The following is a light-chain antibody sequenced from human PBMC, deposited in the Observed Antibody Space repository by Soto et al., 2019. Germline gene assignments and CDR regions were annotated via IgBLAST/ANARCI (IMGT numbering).Light chain of an antibody. CDR2: AAS. J-gene: IGKJ5*01. CDR3: QQLLIYPIT. Sequence: DMHMTPTPTSVSASVGDRVSITCLSSEDISTWLAWYQQKPGKAPKLLIYAASTLQSGVPLRFSGSGSGTSFTLTISSLQPEDFATYYCQQLLIYPITSGQGARLENK. V-gene: IGKV1-9*01. CDR1: EDISTW.